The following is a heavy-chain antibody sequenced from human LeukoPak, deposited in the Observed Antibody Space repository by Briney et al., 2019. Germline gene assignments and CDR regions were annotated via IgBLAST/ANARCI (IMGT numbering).Heavy chain of an antibody. J-gene: IGHJ4*02. Sequence: GGSLRLSCAGSGFSVSDNYMTWVRQAPGKGLEWVSVTYSGGTTYYADSVEGRFTISRDNSKNTLYLQMNSLRTEDTAVYYCAKEGGLGYCSTTSCAFAHWGRGTLVTVSS. V-gene: IGHV3-53*01. CDR1: GFSVSDNY. CDR3: AKEGGLGYCSTTSCAFAH. D-gene: IGHD2-2*01. CDR2: TYSGGTT.